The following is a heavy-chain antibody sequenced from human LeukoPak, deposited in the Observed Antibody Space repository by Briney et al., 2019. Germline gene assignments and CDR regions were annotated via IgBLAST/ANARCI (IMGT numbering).Heavy chain of an antibody. Sequence: EASVKVSCKASGGTFSSYAISWVRQAPGQGLEWMGGIIPIFGTANYAQKFQGRVTITADESASTAYMELSSLRSEDTAVYYCAREPNLEVPAAFDYWGQGTLVTVSS. CDR3: AREPNLEVPAAFDY. CDR2: IIPIFGTA. V-gene: IGHV1-69*13. D-gene: IGHD2-2*01. J-gene: IGHJ4*02. CDR1: GGTFSSYA.